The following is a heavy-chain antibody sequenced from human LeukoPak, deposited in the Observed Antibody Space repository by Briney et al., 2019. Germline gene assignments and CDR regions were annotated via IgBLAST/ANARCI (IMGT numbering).Heavy chain of an antibody. CDR1: GYTFTSYY. CDR2: FNPSGGSP. J-gene: IGHJ4*02. V-gene: IGHV1-46*01. Sequence: ASVKVSCKASGYTFTSYYMHWVRQAPGQGLEWMGIFNPSGGSPSYAQKFQGRVTMTRDTSTSTVYMELSSLRSEDTAVYYCAREGRGYSYVDYWGQGTLVTVSS. CDR3: AREGRGYSYVDY. D-gene: IGHD5-18*01.